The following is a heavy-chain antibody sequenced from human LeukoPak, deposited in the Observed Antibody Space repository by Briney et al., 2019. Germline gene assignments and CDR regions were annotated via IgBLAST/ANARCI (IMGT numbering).Heavy chain of an antibody. D-gene: IGHD3-10*02. J-gene: IGHJ4*02. Sequence: SETLCLTCTVSGGSISSYYWSWIRQPAGKGLEWIGRIYTSGSTNYNPSLKSRVTMSVDTSKNQFSLKLSSVTAADTAVYYCARETGITMSFFLDYWGQGTLVTVSS. CDR2: IYTSGST. V-gene: IGHV4-4*07. CDR3: ARETGITMSFFLDY. CDR1: GGSISSYY.